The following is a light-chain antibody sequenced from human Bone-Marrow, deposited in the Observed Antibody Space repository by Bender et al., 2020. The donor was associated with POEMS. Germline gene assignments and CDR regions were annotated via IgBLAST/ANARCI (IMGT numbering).Light chain of an antibody. CDR1: SSDVGSYNL. CDR2: EVS. V-gene: IGLV2-23*02. CDR3: TSYAGNNNLV. J-gene: IGLJ3*02. Sequence: QSALTQPASVSGSPGQSITISCTGTSSDVGSYNLVSWYQQHPGKAPKLMIYEVSKRPSGVSNRFSGSKSGNTASLTISGLQTEDEADYYCTSYAGNNNLVFGGGTKLTVL.